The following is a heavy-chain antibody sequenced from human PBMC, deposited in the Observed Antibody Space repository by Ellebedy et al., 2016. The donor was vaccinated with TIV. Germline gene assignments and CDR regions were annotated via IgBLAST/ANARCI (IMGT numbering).Heavy chain of an antibody. V-gene: IGHV4-34*01. CDR3: ARRSLRYFALNWFDP. Sequence: SETLSLTXAVYGGSFSGYYWSWIRQPPGKGLEWIGEINRSGSTYYNPSLKSRVTISVDTSKNQFSLKLSSVTAADTAVYYCARRSLRYFALNWFDPWGQGTLVTVSS. CDR1: GGSFSGYY. D-gene: IGHD3-9*01. J-gene: IGHJ5*02. CDR2: INRSGST.